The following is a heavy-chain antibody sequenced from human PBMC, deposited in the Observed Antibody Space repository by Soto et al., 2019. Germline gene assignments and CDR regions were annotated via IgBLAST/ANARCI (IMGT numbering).Heavy chain of an antibody. CDR2: INTNTGNP. CDR1: GYTFTSYA. CDR3: ARDSGPEYYDFWSGYYGPSGFDP. Sequence: ASVKVSCKASGYTFTSYAMNWVRQAPGQGLEWMGWINTNTGNPTYAQGFTGRFVFSLDTSVSTAYLQICSLKAEDTAVYYCARDSGPEYYDFWSGYYGPSGFDPWGQGTLVTVSS. V-gene: IGHV7-4-1*01. J-gene: IGHJ5*02. D-gene: IGHD3-3*01.